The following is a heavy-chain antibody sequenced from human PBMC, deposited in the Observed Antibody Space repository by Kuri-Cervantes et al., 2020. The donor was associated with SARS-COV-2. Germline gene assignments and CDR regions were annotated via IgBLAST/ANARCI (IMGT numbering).Heavy chain of an antibody. V-gene: IGHV3-23*01. D-gene: IGHD6-13*01. CDR1: GFNFNIYS. J-gene: IGHJ4*02. CDR2: ISGSGGST. CDR3: AKCSDIAAAGQTDY. Sequence: GESLKISCAASGFNFNIYSMNWVRQAPGKGLEWVSAISGSGGSTYYADSVKGRFTISRDNSKNTLYLQMNSLRAEDTAVYYCAKCSDIAAAGQTDYWGQGTLVTVSS.